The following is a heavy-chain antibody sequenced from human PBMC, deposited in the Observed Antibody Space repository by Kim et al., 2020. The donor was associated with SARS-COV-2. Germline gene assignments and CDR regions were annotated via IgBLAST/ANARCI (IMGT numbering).Heavy chain of an antibody. CDR2: ISYDGSNE. J-gene: IGHJ4*02. V-gene: IGHV3-33*05. D-gene: IGHD3-9*01. CDR1: GFTFSRDG. Sequence: GGSLRLSCASSGFTFSRDGINWVRQAPGKGLEWVAVISYDGSNEYYADSVKGRFTISRDNSKNTVYLQMTSLRAEDTAVYYCVGDRSRYFDWYRGCFKFLDHGGQGPLVTVSS. CDR3: VGDRSRYFDWYRGCFKFLDH.